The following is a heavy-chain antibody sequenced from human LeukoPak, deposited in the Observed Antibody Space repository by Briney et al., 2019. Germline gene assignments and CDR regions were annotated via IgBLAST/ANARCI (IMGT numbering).Heavy chain of an antibody. Sequence: PGGSLRLSCAASGFTFSSYWMSWVRQAPGKGLEWVANIKQDGSEKYYVDSVKGRFTISRDNAKNSPYLHMNSLRAEDTAVYYCARDTAYQLPTRFDPWGQGTLVTVSS. D-gene: IGHD2-2*01. CDR1: GFTFSSYW. CDR2: IKQDGSEK. CDR3: ARDTAYQLPTRFDP. V-gene: IGHV3-7*01. J-gene: IGHJ5*02.